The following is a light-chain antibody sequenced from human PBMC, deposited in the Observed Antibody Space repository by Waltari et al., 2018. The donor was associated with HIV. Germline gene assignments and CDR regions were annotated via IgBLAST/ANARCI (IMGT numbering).Light chain of an antibody. CDR1: STAVRGYEL. J-gene: IGLJ1*01. CDR3: CSYAGSSTHV. Sequence: QSALTPPASVSGSPGPSITISCTGPSTAVRGYELVSWYQKHPDKAPKPMIYEVSKRPSGVSNRFSGSKSGNTASLTISGLQAEDEADYYCCSYAGSSTHVFGGGTKVTVL. V-gene: IGLV2-23*02. CDR2: EVS.